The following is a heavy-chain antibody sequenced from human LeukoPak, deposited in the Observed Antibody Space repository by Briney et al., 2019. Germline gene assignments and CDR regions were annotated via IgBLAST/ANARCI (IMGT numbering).Heavy chain of an antibody. J-gene: IGHJ4*02. CDR3: AKSYSTAWYSFDY. CDR2: ISGSGGYT. D-gene: IGHD6-19*01. V-gene: IGHV3-23*01. Sequence: GGSLRLSCAASGSTFSSYAMNWVRQAPGKGLEWVSTISGSGGYTYYADSVKGRFTISRDSSKNTLCLQMNSLRVEDTAVYYCAKSYSTAWYSFDYWGQGTLVTVSS. CDR1: GSTFSSYA.